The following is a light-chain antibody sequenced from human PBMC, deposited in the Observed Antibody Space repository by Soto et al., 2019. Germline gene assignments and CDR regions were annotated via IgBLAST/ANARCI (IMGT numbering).Light chain of an antibody. CDR3: QQYYNTPLFT. V-gene: IGKV4-1*01. Sequence: DIVMTQSPDSLSVSLGERATINCKSSQSVLYNSNNKNSLAWYQQKPGQPPKLLIYLASTRESGVPDRFSGGGSGTDFTLTISSLQAEDVAVYYCQQYYNTPLFTFGPGTKVEIK. J-gene: IGKJ3*01. CDR2: LAS. CDR1: QSVLYNSNNKNS.